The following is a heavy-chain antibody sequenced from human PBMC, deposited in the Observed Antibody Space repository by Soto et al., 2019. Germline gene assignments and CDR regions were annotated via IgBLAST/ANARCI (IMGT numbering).Heavy chain of an antibody. V-gene: IGHV4-30-2*01. Sequence: QLQLQESGSGLVKPSQTLSLTCAVSGGSISSGGYSWSWIRQPPGKGLEWIGYIYHGESTYFNPSLKSRVTISVDRSKNQFSLKLSSVTAADTAVYYCARAEGGIFDYWGQGTLVTVSS. CDR1: GGSISSGGYS. CDR3: ARAEGGIFDY. CDR2: IYHGEST. J-gene: IGHJ4*02.